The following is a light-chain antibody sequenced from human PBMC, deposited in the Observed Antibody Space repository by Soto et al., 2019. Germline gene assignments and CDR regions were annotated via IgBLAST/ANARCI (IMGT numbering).Light chain of an antibody. J-gene: IGKJ2*01. V-gene: IGKV3-20*01. CDR2: GAS. CDR1: QSVSSSY. Sequence: EIVLTQSPGTLSLSPGERATLSCRASQSVSSSYLAWYQQKPGQAPRLLIYGASSRATGIPDRFSGSGSGTGFTLTITRLEPEDFAVYSCQQYGSSADTFGQGTKLEIK. CDR3: QQYGSSADT.